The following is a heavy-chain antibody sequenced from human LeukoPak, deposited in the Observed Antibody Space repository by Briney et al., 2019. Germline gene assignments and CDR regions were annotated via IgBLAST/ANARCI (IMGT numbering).Heavy chain of an antibody. Sequence: PGGSLRLSCAASGFTFSSYGMHWVRQAPGKGLEWVAVIWYDGSNKYYADSVKGRFTISRDNSKNTLYLQMNSLRAEDTAVYYCARSEVVPAAIPLGMDVWGQGTTVTVSS. CDR1: GFTFSSYG. CDR3: ARSEVVPAAIPLGMDV. D-gene: IGHD2-2*02. J-gene: IGHJ6*02. CDR2: IWYDGSNK. V-gene: IGHV3-33*01.